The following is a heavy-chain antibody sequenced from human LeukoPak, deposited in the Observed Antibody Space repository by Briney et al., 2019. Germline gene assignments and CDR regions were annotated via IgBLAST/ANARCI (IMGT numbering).Heavy chain of an antibody. D-gene: IGHD6-13*01. V-gene: IGHV4-59*08. J-gene: IGHJ4*02. CDR2: IYHSATT. CDR3: AGMAAAGPFDY. CDR1: SGSISSSY. Sequence: SETLSLTCTVSSGSISSSYWSWIRQPPGKGLEWIGYIYHSATTNYSPSLKSRVTISLETSKNQFSLKLSSVTAADTAVYYCAGMAAAGPFDYWGQGTLVTVSS.